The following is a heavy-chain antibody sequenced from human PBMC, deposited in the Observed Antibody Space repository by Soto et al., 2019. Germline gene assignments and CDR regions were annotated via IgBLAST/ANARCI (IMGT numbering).Heavy chain of an antibody. Sequence: ASVKVSCKASGYTFTSYGISWVRQAPGQGLEWMGWISAYNGNTNYAQKLQGRVTMTTDTSTSTAYMELRSLRSDDTAVYYCARAYPYGDYGRGSRSEYFQHWGQGTLVTVSS. D-gene: IGHD4-17*01. CDR1: GYTFTSYG. CDR3: ARAYPYGDYGRGSRSEYFQH. J-gene: IGHJ1*01. CDR2: ISAYNGNT. V-gene: IGHV1-18*01.